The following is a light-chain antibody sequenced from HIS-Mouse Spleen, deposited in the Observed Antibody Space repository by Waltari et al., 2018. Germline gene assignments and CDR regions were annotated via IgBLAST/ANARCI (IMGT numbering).Light chain of an antibody. CDR3: HQYNSYTWT. J-gene: IGKJ1*01. CDR1: QSISSW. V-gene: IGKV1-5*03. CDR2: KAS. Sequence: RTQSPSTLSAAVGDRVTIKCRDSQSISSWLAWYQQKPGKAPKLLIYKASSLESGVPSRFSGSGSGSPFPLTLRSLQPDLFATYSCHQYNSYTWTFGQGTKVEIK.